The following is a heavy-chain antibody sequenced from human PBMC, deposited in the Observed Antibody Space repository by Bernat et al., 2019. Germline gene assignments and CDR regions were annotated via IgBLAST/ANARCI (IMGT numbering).Heavy chain of an antibody. V-gene: IGHV3-49*03. CDR3: TRGITRVGVKYYFDH. CDR2: IRGKAYGGTR. D-gene: IGHD3-10*01. J-gene: IGHJ4*02. Sequence: EMQLVESGGGLVQPGRSLRLSCTASGFTFGDYAMSWFRQAPGEGLEWVGFIRGKAYGGTREYAASVKGRFTISRDDSKTIAYLEINSLRTEDTAVYYCTRGITRVGVKYYFDHWGQGTLVTVSS. CDR1: GFTFGDYA.